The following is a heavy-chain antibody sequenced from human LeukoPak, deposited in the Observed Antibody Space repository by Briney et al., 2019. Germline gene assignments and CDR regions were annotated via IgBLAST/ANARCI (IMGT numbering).Heavy chain of an antibody. V-gene: IGHV3-21*01. CDR3: ARDRDDFWSGIDY. Sequence: GGXLRLSCAASGFTFSSYSMNWVRQAPGKGLEWVSSISSSSSYIYYADSVKGRFTISRDNAKNSLYLQMNSLRAEDTAVYYCARDRDDFWSGIDYWGQGTLVTVSS. D-gene: IGHD3-3*01. CDR2: ISSSSSYI. J-gene: IGHJ4*02. CDR1: GFTFSSYS.